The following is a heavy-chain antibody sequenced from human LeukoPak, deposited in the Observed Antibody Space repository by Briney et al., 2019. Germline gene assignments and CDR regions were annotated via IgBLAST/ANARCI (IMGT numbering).Heavy chain of an antibody. D-gene: IGHD2-15*01. CDR2: LTWNADRT. V-gene: IGHV3-43*01. CDR3: ARDIAVAATGGAFDY. J-gene: IGHJ4*02. CDR1: GFTFDDYT. Sequence: GGSLRLSCAASGFTFDDYTMYWVRQPPGKGLEWVSLLTWNADRTYYADSVKGRFTISRDNSKNPLYLQMNSLKIEDTALYYCARDIAVAATGGAFDYWGQGTLVTVSS.